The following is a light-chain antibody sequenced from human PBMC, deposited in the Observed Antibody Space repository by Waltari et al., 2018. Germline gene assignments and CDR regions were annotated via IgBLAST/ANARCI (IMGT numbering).Light chain of an antibody. CDR2: GAS. Sequence: EIVLTQSPGTLSLSPGERATLSCRTSQRLTKNYLARYQQKPGQAPRLLIYGASSRAAGIPDRFSGSGSGTDFTLTISRLEPEDFAVYYCQQYGSSVLYTFGQGTKLEIK. CDR1: QRLTKNY. V-gene: IGKV3-20*01. CDR3: QQYGSSVLYT. J-gene: IGKJ2*01.